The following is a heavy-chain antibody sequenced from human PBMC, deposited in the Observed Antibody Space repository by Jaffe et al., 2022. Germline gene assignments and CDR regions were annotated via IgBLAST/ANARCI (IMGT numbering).Heavy chain of an antibody. V-gene: IGHV4-61*02. D-gene: IGHD3-22*01. CDR1: GGSISSGSYY. CDR2: IYTSGST. Sequence: QVQLQESGPGLVKPSQTLSLTCTVSGGSISSGSYYWSWIRQPAGKGLEWIGRIYTSGSTNYNPSLKSRVTISVDTSKNQFSLKLSSVTAADTAVYYCARVVSVGYYDSSGYWGYYYYYYMDVWGKGTTVTVSS. CDR3: ARVVSVGYYDSSGYWGYYYYYYMDV. J-gene: IGHJ6*03.